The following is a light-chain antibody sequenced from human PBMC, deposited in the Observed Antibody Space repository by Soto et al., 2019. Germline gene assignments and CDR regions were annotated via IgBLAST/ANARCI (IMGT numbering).Light chain of an antibody. CDR1: LGISSY. J-gene: IGKJ2*01. V-gene: IGKV1-9*01. Sequence: DIELTQSPSFLSASVGDRVTITCRASLGISSYLAWYQQKPGRAPKLLIYGASTLQSGVPSRFSGSGSVTEFTLTISSLQPEDFATYHCHQVYSFPYTFGQGTKLEI. CDR3: HQVYSFPYT. CDR2: GAS.